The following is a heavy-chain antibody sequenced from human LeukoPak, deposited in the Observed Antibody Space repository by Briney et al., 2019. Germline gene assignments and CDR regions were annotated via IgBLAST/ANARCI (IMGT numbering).Heavy chain of an antibody. Sequence: ASVKVSFKASGYTFIAYYIHWVRQAPGQGLEWMGWINPSSGGTNYAQKFQGRVTMTRDTSISTAYMELSRLRSDDTAVYYCARDIVVVPAAINFYYGMDVWGQGTTVTVSS. CDR3: ARDIVVVPAAINFYYGMDV. D-gene: IGHD2-2*01. CDR2: INPSSGGT. CDR1: GYTFIAYY. J-gene: IGHJ6*02. V-gene: IGHV1-2*02.